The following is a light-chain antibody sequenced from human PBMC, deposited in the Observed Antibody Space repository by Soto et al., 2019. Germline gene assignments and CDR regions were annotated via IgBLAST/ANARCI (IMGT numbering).Light chain of an antibody. J-gene: IGKJ5*01. CDR2: GAS. Sequence: EIVMTQSPATLSVSPGEGATLSCRASQTVLSNLAWYQQKPGQAPRLLIYGASTRATGIPAKFSGSGSGTEFTLTISSLQSEDFAVYYCQQYNNWPITFGQGTRLEIK. CDR3: QQYNNWPIT. CDR1: QTVLSN. V-gene: IGKV3-15*01.